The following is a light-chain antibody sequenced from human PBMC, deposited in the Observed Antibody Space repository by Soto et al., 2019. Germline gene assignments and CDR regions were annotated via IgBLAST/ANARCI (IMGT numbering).Light chain of an antibody. V-gene: IGKV1-5*03. J-gene: IGKJ1*01. CDR2: KAS. Sequence: DIQMTQSPSTLSASVGDSVTITCRASQSSNWLAWYQQKPGKAPKFLIYKASNLESGVPSRFSGSGSGTEFTLTISSLQPDDFATYYCQQYNRHSWTFGQGTKVEIK. CDR3: QQYNRHSWT. CDR1: QSSNW.